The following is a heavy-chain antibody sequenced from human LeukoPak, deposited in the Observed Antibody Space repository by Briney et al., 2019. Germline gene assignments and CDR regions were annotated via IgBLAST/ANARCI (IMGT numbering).Heavy chain of an antibody. CDR1: AFTLSSNW. J-gene: IGHJ6*03. CDR3: ARVCTVSAFSYMDV. Sequence: EPGRCLSLSCALSAFTLSSNWMDWVSQAPGNWMVWVLRINSDGSSKSDADSVKGRLTISKDNTKNTQDLVMNSPRAEDRRVYYCARVCTVSAFSYMDVLGKGATVSDSS. V-gene: IGHV3-74*01. D-gene: IGHD4-11*01. CDR2: INSDGSSK.